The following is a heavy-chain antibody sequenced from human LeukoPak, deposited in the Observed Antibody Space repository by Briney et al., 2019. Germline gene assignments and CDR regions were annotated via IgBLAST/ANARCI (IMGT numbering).Heavy chain of an antibody. Sequence: SETLSLTCTVSGYSISSGYHWGWIRQPPGKGLEWIGSIYHSESTYYNPSLKSRVTISVDTSKNQFSLKLSSVTAADTAVYYCAREELNYDFWSGYYVPDWFDPWGQGTLVTVSS. J-gene: IGHJ5*02. CDR2: IYHSEST. CDR3: AREELNYDFWSGYYVPDWFDP. V-gene: IGHV4-38-2*02. D-gene: IGHD3-3*01. CDR1: GYSISSGYH.